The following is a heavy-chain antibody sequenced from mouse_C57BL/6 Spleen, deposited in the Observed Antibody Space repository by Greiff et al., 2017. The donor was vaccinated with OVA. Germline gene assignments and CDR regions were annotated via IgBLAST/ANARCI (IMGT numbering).Heavy chain of an antibody. CDR1: GYTFTSYW. Sequence: QVQLKESGAELVKPGASVKLSCKASGYTFTSYWMHWVKQRPGQGLEWIGMIHPNSGSTNYNEKFKSKATLTVDKSSSTAYMQLSSLTSEDSAVYYCASIYYYGSSYVWYFDVWGTGTTVTVSS. CDR3: ASIYYYGSSYVWYFDV. J-gene: IGHJ1*03. V-gene: IGHV1-64*01. D-gene: IGHD1-1*01. CDR2: IHPNSGST.